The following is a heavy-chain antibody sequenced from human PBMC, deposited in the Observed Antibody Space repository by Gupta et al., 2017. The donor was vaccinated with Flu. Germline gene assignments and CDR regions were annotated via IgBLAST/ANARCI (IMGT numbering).Heavy chain of an antibody. CDR1: GDSLTNYW. V-gene: IGHV5-51*03. Sequence: EVQLVQSGAEVTKPGESLKISCTASGDSLTNYWIGWVRQMTGKGLEWMGIIHPGDSDAHYSPSFQGQVTISADKSINTAYLQWGSLKASDTAMYYCAKRRYTNLSLRYWSDPWGQGTLVTVSS. J-gene: IGHJ5*02. CDR2: IHPGDSDA. D-gene: IGHD5-18*01. CDR3: AKRRYTNLSLRYWSDP.